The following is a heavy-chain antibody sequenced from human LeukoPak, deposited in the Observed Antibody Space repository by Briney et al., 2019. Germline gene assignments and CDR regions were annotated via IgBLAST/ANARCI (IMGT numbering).Heavy chain of an antibody. CDR3: ARVPRDY. CDR1: GFTVSSNY. V-gene: IGHV3-66*01. J-gene: IGHJ4*02. Sequence: GRSLRLSCAASGFTVSSNYMSWVRQAPGKGLEWVSVIYSGGSTYYADSVKRRFTIARDNSKNTLYLQMNSLRAEDTAVYYCARVPRDYWGEGTLVTVSS. CDR2: IYSGGST.